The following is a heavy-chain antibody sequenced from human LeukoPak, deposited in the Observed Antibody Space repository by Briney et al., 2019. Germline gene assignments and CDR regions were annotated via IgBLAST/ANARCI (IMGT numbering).Heavy chain of an antibody. CDR3: ARSYSETGYYYYGLDV. V-gene: IGHV4-59*01. Sequence: PSETLSLTCTVSGGSISYYYWSWIRQPPGKGLEWIGYIYYSGNTKYNPSLKSRLTISLDTSKNQFSLNLSSVTAADTAVYYCARSYSETGYYYYGLDVRGQGTTVTVSS. J-gene: IGHJ6*02. CDR1: GGSISYYY. D-gene: IGHD1-26*01. CDR2: IYYSGNT.